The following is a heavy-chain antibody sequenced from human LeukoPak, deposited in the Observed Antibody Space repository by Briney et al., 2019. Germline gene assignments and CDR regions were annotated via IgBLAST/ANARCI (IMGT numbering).Heavy chain of an antibody. CDR1: GFIFSSYW. J-gene: IGHJ4*02. CDR2: IKSKTDGGTA. V-gene: IGHV3-15*01. D-gene: IGHD5-18*01. CDR3: TTEFIQRFDF. Sequence: GGSLRLSCAASGFIFSSYWMNWVRQAPGKGLEWVGRIKSKTDGGTAEYTAPVRSRFTISRDDAKNTLYLQMNSLKAEDTAVYYCTTEFIQRFDFWGQGTLVTVSS.